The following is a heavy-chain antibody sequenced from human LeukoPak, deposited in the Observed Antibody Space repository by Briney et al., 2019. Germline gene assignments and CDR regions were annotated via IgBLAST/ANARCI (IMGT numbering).Heavy chain of an antibody. Sequence: SQTLSLTCAVSGGFISSGGYSWSWIRQPPGKGLEWIGYIYHSGSTYYNPSLKSRVTISVDRSKNQFSLKLSSVTAADTAVYYCARGKYYYDSSGYPSDAFDIWGQGTMVTVSS. V-gene: IGHV4-30-2*01. CDR2: IYHSGST. CDR1: GGFISSGGYS. CDR3: ARGKYYYDSSGYPSDAFDI. J-gene: IGHJ3*02. D-gene: IGHD3-22*01.